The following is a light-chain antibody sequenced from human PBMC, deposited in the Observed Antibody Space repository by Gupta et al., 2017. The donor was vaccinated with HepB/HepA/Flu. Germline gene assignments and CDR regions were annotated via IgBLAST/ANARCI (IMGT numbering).Light chain of an antibody. CDR3: QQSYSTPPT. V-gene: IGKV1-39*01. Sequence: DIQMTQSPSSLSASVGDRVTITCRASQSISSYLNWYQQKPGRVPKLLIYAASSLQSGVPSRFSGSGSGTDFTLTIISLQPEDFATYYCQQSYSTPPTFGQGTKVEIK. J-gene: IGKJ1*01. CDR2: AAS. CDR1: QSISSY.